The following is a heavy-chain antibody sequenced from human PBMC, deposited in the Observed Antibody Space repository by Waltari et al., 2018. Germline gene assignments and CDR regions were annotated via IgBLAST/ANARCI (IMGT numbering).Heavy chain of an antibody. D-gene: IGHD6-13*01. Sequence: EVQLVESGGGLVMPGGSFRFSSAACGYTFSNAWMTWARQAPGKGLEWVGRIKSNTDCGTTDYAAPVKGRFTISRDVSINTLYLQMNSLKTDDTAVYFCTTDQLVLDYWGQGTLVTVSS. CDR1: GYTFSNAW. CDR3: TTDQLVLDY. V-gene: IGHV3-15*01. J-gene: IGHJ4*02. CDR2: IKSNTDCGTT.